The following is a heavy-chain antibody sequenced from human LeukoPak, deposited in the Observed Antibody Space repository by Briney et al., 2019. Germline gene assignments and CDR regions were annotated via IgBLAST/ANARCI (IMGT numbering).Heavy chain of an antibody. J-gene: IGHJ4*02. Sequence: GESLKISCKGSGYSFTSYWFGWGRQSPGKALEGRGIIYPGDSDTRYSPSFQGQVTISADKSISTAYLQWSSLKASDTAMYYCARITFGGVIVEYWGQGTLVTVSS. D-gene: IGHD3-16*02. V-gene: IGHV5-51*01. CDR3: ARITFGGVIVEY. CDR1: GYSFTSYW. CDR2: IYPGDSDT.